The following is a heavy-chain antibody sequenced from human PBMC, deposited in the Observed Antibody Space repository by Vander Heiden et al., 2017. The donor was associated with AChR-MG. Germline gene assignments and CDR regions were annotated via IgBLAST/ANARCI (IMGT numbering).Heavy chain of an antibody. D-gene: IGHD4-17*01. J-gene: IGHJ4*02. Sequence: QLQLQESGPGLVKPSETLSLTCTVPGGSISSSSYYWGWIRQPPGKGLEWIGSIYYSGSTYYNPSLKSRVTISVDTSKNQFSLKLSSVTAADTAVYYCARLDYGVEGGGDYWGQGTLVTVSS. CDR2: IYYSGST. CDR3: ARLDYGVEGGGDY. V-gene: IGHV4-39*01. CDR1: GGSISSSSYY.